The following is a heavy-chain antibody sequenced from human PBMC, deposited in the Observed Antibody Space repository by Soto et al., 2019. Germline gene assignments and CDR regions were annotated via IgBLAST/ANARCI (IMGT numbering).Heavy chain of an antibody. D-gene: IGHD3-10*01. J-gene: IGHJ5*02. CDR1: GYTFTSYG. V-gene: IGHV1-18*01. Sequence: QVQLVQSGAEVKKPGASVKVSCKASGYTFTSYGISWVRQAPGQGLEWMGWISAYNGNTNYAQKFQGRATMTTDTSRSTASMELRSLRSEDTAVYYCARDRMITMVRGVKTQLNWFDPGGQGPLVTVSS. CDR2: ISAYNGNT. CDR3: ARDRMITMVRGVKTQLNWFDP.